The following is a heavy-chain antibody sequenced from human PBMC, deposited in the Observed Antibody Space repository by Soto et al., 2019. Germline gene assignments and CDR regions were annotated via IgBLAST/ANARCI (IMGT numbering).Heavy chain of an antibody. V-gene: IGHV3-72*01. CDR3: ATDTVGAMVY. CDR2: TRNKVDSYTT. CDR1: GFTFSDHY. J-gene: IGHJ4*02. Sequence: EVQLVESGGDLVQPGGSLRLSCAASGFTFSDHYMEWVRQAPGKGLEWVGRTRNKVDSYTTEYAASVRGRFTISRDDSKTSLYLQMNCLKIEDTSLYYCATDTVGAMVYWGQGTLVTVSS. D-gene: IGHD5-18*01.